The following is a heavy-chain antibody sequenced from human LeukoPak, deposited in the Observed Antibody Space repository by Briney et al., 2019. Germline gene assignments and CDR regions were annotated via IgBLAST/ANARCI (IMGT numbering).Heavy chain of an antibody. D-gene: IGHD1-26*01. Sequence: ASVKVSCKASGYTFNSYGISWVRQATGQGLEWMGWMNPNSGNTGYAQKFQGRVTMTRNTSISTAYMELSSLRSEDTAVYYCARYSGSYVSAFDIWGQGTMVTVSS. CDR1: GYTFNSYG. CDR3: ARYSGSYVSAFDI. CDR2: MNPNSGNT. V-gene: IGHV1-8*02. J-gene: IGHJ3*02.